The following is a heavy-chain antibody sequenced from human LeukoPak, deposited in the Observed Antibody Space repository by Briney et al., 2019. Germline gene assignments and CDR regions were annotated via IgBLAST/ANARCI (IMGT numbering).Heavy chain of an antibody. CDR2: IYSGGST. CDR3: ARDSGVRYFDY. J-gene: IGHJ4*02. CDR1: GFTVSSNY. Sequence: PGGSLRLSCAASGFTVSSNYMSWVRQAPGEGLEWVSVIYSGGSTYYADSVKGRFTISRDNSKNTLYLQMNSLRAEDTAVYYCARDSGVRYFDYWGQGTLVTVSS. V-gene: IGHV3-53*01. D-gene: IGHD3-10*01.